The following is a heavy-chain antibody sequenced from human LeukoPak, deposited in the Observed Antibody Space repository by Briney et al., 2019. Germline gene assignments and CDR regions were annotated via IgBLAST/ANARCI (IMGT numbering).Heavy chain of an antibody. D-gene: IGHD6-13*01. J-gene: IGHJ5*02. CDR2: IYYSGST. Sequence: PSETLSLTCTVSGGSISSYYWSWIRQPPGKGLEWIGYIYYSGSTNYNPSLKSRVTISVDTSKNQFSLKLSSVTAADTAVYYCARGALYSSSWYVFDPWGQGTLVTVSS. CDR1: GGSISSYY. CDR3: ARGALYSSSWYVFDP. V-gene: IGHV4-59*01.